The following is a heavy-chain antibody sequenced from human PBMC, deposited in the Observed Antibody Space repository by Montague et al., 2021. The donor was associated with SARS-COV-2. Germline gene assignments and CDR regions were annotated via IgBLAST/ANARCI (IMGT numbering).Heavy chain of an antibody. CDR3: ARIRSTDGYSYWFGP. CDR2: IYYGGST. V-gene: IGHV4-59*08. Sequence: SETLSLTCTVSGGSISSYYWSWIRQPPGKGLEWIGYIYYGGSTNYSPSFKGRVIMSVDTSNNQFSLRLTSVTAADTAVYYCARIRSTDGYSYWFGPWGQGTLVTVSS. D-gene: IGHD5-24*01. J-gene: IGHJ5*01. CDR1: GGSISSYY.